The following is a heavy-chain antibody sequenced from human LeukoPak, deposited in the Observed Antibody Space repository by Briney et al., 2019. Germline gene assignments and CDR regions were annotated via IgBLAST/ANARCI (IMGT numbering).Heavy chain of an antibody. CDR1: GGTFSSYA. CDR3: ARDSGRYCSSTSCYTLGYYYYGMDV. J-gene: IGHJ6*02. V-gene: IGHV1-69*13. Sequence: SVKVSCKASGGTFSSYAISWVRQAPGQGLERMGGIIPIFGTANYAQKFQGRVTITADESTSTAYMELSSLRSEDTAVYYCARDSGRYCSSTSCYTLGYYYYGMDVWGQGTTVTVSS. CDR2: IIPIFGTA. D-gene: IGHD2-2*02.